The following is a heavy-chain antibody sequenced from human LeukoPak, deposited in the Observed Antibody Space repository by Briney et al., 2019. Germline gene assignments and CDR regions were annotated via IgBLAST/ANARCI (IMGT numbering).Heavy chain of an antibody. CDR2: ISWNSGSI. CDR3: AKCSNYYDSSGYLDY. D-gene: IGHD3-22*01. CDR1: GFTFGDYA. V-gene: IGHV3-9*01. Sequence: PGRSLRLSCAASGFTFGDYAMHWVRHAPGEGLEWVSGISWNSGSIGYAESVKGRFTISRDNAKNSLYLQMNSLSAKDTALYYCAKCSNYYDSSGYLDYRRQGSLVTVSS. J-gene: IGHJ4*02.